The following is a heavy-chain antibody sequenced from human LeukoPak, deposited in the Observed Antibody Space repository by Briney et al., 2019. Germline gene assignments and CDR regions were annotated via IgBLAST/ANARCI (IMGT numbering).Heavy chain of an antibody. J-gene: IGHJ4*02. Sequence: ASVKVSCKASGYTFTGYYMHWVRQAPGQGLEWMGWINPNSGGTNYAQKVQGRVTMTTDTSTSTAYMDLRSLRSDDTAVYYCARHLYGDYFFDYWGQGTLVTVSS. CDR3: ARHLYGDYFFDY. V-gene: IGHV1-2*02. D-gene: IGHD4-17*01. CDR1: GYTFTGYY. CDR2: INPNSGGT.